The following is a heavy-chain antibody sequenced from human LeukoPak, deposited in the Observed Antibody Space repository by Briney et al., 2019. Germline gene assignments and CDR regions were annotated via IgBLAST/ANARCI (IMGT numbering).Heavy chain of an antibody. V-gene: IGHV5-51*01. J-gene: IGHJ3*02. CDR3: GRRSDNKALDI. D-gene: IGHD2-21*02. Sequence: GESLKISCKGSGYTFSTHWIGWVRQMPGKGLEWMGIIYPDDSDTRYSPSFQGQVTISADKSINTAYLQWSSLKASDTAMYYCGRRSDNKALDIWGQGTMVTVSS. CDR1: GYTFSTHW. CDR2: IYPDDSDT.